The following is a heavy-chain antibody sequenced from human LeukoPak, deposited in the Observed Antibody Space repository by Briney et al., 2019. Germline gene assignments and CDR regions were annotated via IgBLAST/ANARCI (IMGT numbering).Heavy chain of an antibody. CDR3: ASYDILTGPDY. V-gene: IGHV1-24*01. D-gene: IGHD3-9*01. Sequence: ASVKVSCKASGYTFTSYYMHWVRQAPGKGLEWMGGFDPEDGETIYAQKFQGRVTMTEDTSTDTAYMELSSLRSEDTAVYYCASYDILTGPDYWGQGTLVTVSS. J-gene: IGHJ4*02. CDR1: GYTFTSYY. CDR2: FDPEDGET.